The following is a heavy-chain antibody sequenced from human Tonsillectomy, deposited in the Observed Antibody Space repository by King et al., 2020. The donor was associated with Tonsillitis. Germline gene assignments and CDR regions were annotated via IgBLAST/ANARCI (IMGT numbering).Heavy chain of an antibody. J-gene: IGHJ4*02. D-gene: IGHD3-22*01. CDR1: GFTFSSYG. Sequence: VQLVESGGGVVQPGESLRLSCAASGFTFSSYGMHWVRQAPGKGLEWVAFIRYDGNNKYYADSVKGRFTISRDNSKNTLYLQMNSLRAEDTAVYYCAKDGWVDITVIVGGRYFDYWGQGTLVTVSS. V-gene: IGHV3-30*02. CDR2: IRYDGNNK. CDR3: AKDGWVDITVIVGGRYFDY.